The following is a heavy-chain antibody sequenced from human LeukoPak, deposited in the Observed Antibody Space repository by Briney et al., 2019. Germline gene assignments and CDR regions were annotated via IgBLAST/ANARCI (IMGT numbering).Heavy chain of an antibody. Sequence: PSETLSLTCAVYGGSFSGYYWSWIRQPPGKGLEWIGEINHSGSTNYNPSLKSRVTISVDTSKNQFSLKLSSVTAADTAVYYCARSYYDFWSGYSSYYMDVWGKGTTVTVSS. CDR3: ARSYYDFWSGYSSYYMDV. D-gene: IGHD3-3*01. J-gene: IGHJ6*03. CDR1: GGSFSGYY. V-gene: IGHV4-34*01. CDR2: INHSGST.